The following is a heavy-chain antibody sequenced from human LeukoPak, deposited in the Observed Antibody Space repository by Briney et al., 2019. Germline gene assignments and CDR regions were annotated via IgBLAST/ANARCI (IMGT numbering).Heavy chain of an antibody. CDR2: ISGDSATT. CDR3: AKDRLLNCRGDCYIFDY. V-gene: IGHV3-23*01. Sequence: GGSLRLSCAASGFTFGGYGMGWVRQAPGKGLEWVSVISGDSATTYYADSVKGRFAISRDNSKNTLYLQVNGLRTEDTAVYYCAKDRLLNCRGDCYIFDYWGQGTVVTVSS. D-gene: IGHD2-21*02. J-gene: IGHJ4*02. CDR1: GFTFGGYG.